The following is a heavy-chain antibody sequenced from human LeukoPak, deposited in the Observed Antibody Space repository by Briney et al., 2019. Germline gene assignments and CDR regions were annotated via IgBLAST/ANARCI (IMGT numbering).Heavy chain of an antibody. CDR2: IYYSGST. J-gene: IGHJ4*02. Sequence: SETLSLTCTVSGGSISSSTYYWGWIRQPPGKGLEWIGTIYYSGSTYYNPSLRSRVTISVDTSKNQFSLKLKSVTAADTAVYYCARLFRAAAGPSFDYWGQGTVVTVSS. CDR3: ARLFRAAAGPSFDY. D-gene: IGHD6-13*01. V-gene: IGHV4-39*01. CDR1: GGSISSSTYY.